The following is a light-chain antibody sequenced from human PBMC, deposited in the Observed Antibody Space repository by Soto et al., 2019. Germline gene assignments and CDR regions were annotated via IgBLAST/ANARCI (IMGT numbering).Light chain of an antibody. Sequence: QSALTQPPSASGSPGQSVTISCTGTSSDVGGYKYVSWYQQYPGKAPKLMIYEVSKRPSGVPDRCSGSKSGNTASLTVSGLQGEDEADYYCSSYAGNNNVVFGGGTKVTVL. V-gene: IGLV2-8*01. J-gene: IGLJ2*01. CDR3: SSYAGNNNVV. CDR2: EVS. CDR1: SSDVGGYKY.